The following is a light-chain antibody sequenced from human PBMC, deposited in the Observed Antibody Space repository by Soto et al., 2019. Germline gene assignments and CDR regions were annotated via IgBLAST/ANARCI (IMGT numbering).Light chain of an antibody. CDR3: GTWDSSLSVGL. Sequence: QSVLTQPPSVSAAPGQTVTISCSGSTSNIGNNYVSWYQQLPGTAPKLLIYDINKRPSGIPDRFSGSKSGTSATLGITGLQTGDEADYYCGTWDSSLSVGLFGGGTKLTVL. J-gene: IGLJ2*01. V-gene: IGLV1-51*01. CDR2: DIN. CDR1: TSNIGNNY.